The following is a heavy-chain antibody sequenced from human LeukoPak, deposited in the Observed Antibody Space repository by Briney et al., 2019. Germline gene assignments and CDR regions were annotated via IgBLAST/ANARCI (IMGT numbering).Heavy chain of an antibody. V-gene: IGHV4-59*01. D-gene: IGHD5-24*01. CDR1: GGSISSYY. J-gene: IGHJ6*03. Sequence: SETLSLTCTVSGGSISSYYWSWIRQPPRKGLEWIGYIYYSGSTNYNPSLKSRVTISVDTSKNQFSLKLSSVTAADTAVYYCARGADLEMATITDYYYMDVWGKGTTVTVSS. CDR3: ARGADLEMATITDYYYMDV. CDR2: IYYSGST.